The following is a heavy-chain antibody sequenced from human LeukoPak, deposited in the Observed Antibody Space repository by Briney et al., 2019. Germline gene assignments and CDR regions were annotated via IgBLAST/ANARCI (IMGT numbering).Heavy chain of an antibody. Sequence: GGSLRPSCAASGFSFNIYAMSWVRQAPGKGLEWVSGISGSGATTYYADSVKGRFTVSRDNSKSTLYLQMSSLRAEDTAVYYCAKDRDCTSSCCYFDYWGQGTLVTVSS. CDR1: GFSFNIYA. D-gene: IGHD2-2*01. CDR3: AKDRDCTSSCCYFDY. V-gene: IGHV3-23*01. CDR2: ISGSGATT. J-gene: IGHJ4*02.